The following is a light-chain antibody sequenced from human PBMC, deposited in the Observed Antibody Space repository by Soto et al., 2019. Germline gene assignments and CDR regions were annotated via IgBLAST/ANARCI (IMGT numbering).Light chain of an antibody. CDR3: CSYAGSSFYV. Sequence: QSALTQPASVSGSPGQSITISCTGTSSDAGSYNLVSWYQQHPGKAPKLMIYEGSKRPSGVSNRFSGSKSGNTASLTISGLQAEEEADYYCCSYAGSSFYVFGTGTKVTVL. V-gene: IGLV2-23*01. J-gene: IGLJ1*01. CDR1: SSDAGSYNL. CDR2: EGS.